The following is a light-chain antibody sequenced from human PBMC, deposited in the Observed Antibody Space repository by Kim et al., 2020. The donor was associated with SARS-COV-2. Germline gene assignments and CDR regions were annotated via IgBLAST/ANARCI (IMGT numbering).Light chain of an antibody. V-gene: IGLV1-40*01. CDR1: TSNIGAGYD. J-gene: IGLJ3*02. CDR2: DNI. Sequence: QSVLTQPPSVSGAPGQRVTISCTGSTSNIGAGYDVHWYQDLPGTAPKLLIYDNINRPSGVPDRFSGSKSGTSASLAITGLQAEDEADYYCQSYDRSLSGSVFGGGTKLTVL. CDR3: QSYDRSLSGSV.